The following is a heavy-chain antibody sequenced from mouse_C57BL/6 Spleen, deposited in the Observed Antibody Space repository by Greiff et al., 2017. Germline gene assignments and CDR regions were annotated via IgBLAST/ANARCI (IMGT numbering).Heavy chain of an antibody. V-gene: IGHV1-50*01. CDR3: GKARYYFDY. CDR1: GYTFTSYW. CDR2: IDPSGSYT. J-gene: IGHJ2*01. Sequence: QVQLQQPGAELVKPGASVKLSCKASGYTFTSYWMRWVKQRPGQGLEWIGEIDPSGSYTNYNQKFKGKATMTVDTSSSTAYMQLRSLTSEDSAVYYCGKARYYFDYWGQGTTLTVSS.